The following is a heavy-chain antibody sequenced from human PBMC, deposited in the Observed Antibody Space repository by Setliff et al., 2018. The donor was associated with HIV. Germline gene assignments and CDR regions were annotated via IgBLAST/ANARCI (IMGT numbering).Heavy chain of an antibody. Sequence: ASVKVSCKASGYFFTAYYMHWVRQAPGQGLERMAWINPNTGGTQYAQKFQGRVTVTRGTPISTAYMEIKKLTSDDTAVYYCARDNRTGYSGGWPLDYWGQGTVVTVSS. CDR1: GYFFTAYY. J-gene: IGHJ4*02. CDR2: INPNTGGT. D-gene: IGHD5-12*01. CDR3: ARDNRTGYSGGWPLDY. V-gene: IGHV1-2*02.